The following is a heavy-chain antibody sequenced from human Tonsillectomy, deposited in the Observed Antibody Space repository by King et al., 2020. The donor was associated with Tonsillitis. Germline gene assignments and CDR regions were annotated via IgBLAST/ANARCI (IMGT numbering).Heavy chain of an antibody. CDR1: GFTFSSYA. Sequence: VQLVESGGGLVQPGGSLRLSCAASGFTFSSYAMHWVRQAPGKGLEWVLGISDGSGTTYYADSVKGRFTISRDNSKNTLYLQMNNLRAEDTALYYCSKPRLSSTLTWGFDYWGQGTLVTVSS. V-gene: IGHV3-23*04. J-gene: IGHJ4*02. D-gene: IGHD6-13*01. CDR3: SKPRLSSTLTWGFDY. CDR2: ISDGSGTT.